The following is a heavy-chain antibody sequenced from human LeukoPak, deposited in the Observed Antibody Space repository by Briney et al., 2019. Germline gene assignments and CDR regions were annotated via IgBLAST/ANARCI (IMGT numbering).Heavy chain of an antibody. Sequence: GGSLRLSCAASGFTFSSYEMNWVRQAPGKGLEWVSHISSSSSTIYYADSVKGRFTISRDNAKNSLYLQMNSLRAEDTAVYYCARYPSPEAYYYGSGSYSGNHFDYWGQGTLVTVSS. CDR1: GFTFSSYE. D-gene: IGHD3-10*01. CDR3: ARYPSPEAYYYGSGSYSGNHFDY. J-gene: IGHJ4*02. CDR2: ISSSSSTI. V-gene: IGHV3-48*01.